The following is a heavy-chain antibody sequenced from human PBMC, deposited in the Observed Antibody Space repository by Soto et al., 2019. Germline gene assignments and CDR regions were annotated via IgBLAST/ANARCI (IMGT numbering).Heavy chain of an antibody. D-gene: IGHD1-1*01. Sequence: PGGSLRLSCEASEFTLSSFRMTWIRQAPGRGLEWVSSMSGSSKYIHYADSVKGRFTISRDNSKNTLYLQMNSLRAEDTAVYYCARGGTAADYWGQGTLVTVSS. V-gene: IGHV3-21*01. J-gene: IGHJ4*02. CDR2: MSGSSKYI. CDR3: ARGGTAADY. CDR1: EFTLSSFR.